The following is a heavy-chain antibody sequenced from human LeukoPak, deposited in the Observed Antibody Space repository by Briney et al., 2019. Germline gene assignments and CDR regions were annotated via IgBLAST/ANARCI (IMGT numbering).Heavy chain of an antibody. Sequence: GSPRLSCAASGFTVSSNYMRWVRQAPGEGLEWVSVIYSGGSTYYADYVKGRFTISSDNSKNTLYLQMNSLRAEDTAVYYCARGGCSGTSCYLAYYYYGMDVWGQGTTVTVSS. CDR2: IYSGGST. CDR3: ARGGCSGTSCYLAYYYYGMDV. D-gene: IGHD2-2*01. CDR1: GFTVSSNY. V-gene: IGHV3-66*01. J-gene: IGHJ6*02.